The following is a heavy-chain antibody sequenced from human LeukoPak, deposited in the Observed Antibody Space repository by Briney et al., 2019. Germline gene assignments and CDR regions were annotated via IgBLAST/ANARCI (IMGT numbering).Heavy chain of an antibody. J-gene: IGHJ4*02. Sequence: GGSLRLSCAASGFTFSSYGMHWVRQAPGKGLEWVAVISYDGSNKYYADSVKGRFTISRDNSKNTLYLQMNSLRAEDTAVYYCAKESNDYYDSSGYYFDFDYWGQGTLVTVSS. V-gene: IGHV3-30*18. CDR1: GFTFSSYG. CDR3: AKESNDYYDSSGYYFDFDY. CDR2: ISYDGSNK. D-gene: IGHD3-22*01.